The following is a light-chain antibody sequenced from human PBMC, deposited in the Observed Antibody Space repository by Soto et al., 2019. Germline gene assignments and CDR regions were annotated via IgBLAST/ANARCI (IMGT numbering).Light chain of an antibody. CDR3: QQFSSYPLT. CDR2: GVS. V-gene: IGKV3-15*01. Sequence: EIALTQSPATLSLSPGERATLSCRASQSVNNKLAWYQQKPGQAPRLLIYGVSTRATGIPARFSGGGSGTDFTLTISRLEPEDFAVYYCQQFSSYPLTFGGGTKVDIK. CDR1: QSVNNK. J-gene: IGKJ4*01.